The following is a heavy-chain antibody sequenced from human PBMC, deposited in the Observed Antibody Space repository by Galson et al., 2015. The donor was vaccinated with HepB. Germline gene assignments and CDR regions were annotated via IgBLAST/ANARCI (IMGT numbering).Heavy chain of an antibody. CDR1: GFPFSSFG. J-gene: IGHJ6*02. V-gene: IGHV3-30*18. CDR2: ISYDGTNK. CDR3: AKSVGSWDYYYYGTDV. D-gene: IGHD2-15*01. Sequence: SLRLSCAASGFPFSSFGMHWVRQAPGKGLEWVAVISYDGTNKYYADSVKGRFTISRDNSKNTLYLQMNSLRVEDTAVYYCAKSVGSWDYYYYGTDVWGQGTTVTVSS.